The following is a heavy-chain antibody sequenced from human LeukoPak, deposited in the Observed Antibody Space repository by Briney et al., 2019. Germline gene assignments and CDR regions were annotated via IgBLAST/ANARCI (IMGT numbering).Heavy chain of an antibody. Sequence: GGSLRLSCVVSGFTFSTYSMNWVRQAPGKGLEWVSHITSSSTIYYADPVKGRFTISRDNPKNSLYLQMNSLRAEDTAVYYCARGIDNWGQGTLVTVSS. CDR3: ARGIDN. CDR2: ITSSSTI. J-gene: IGHJ4*02. V-gene: IGHV3-48*01. CDR1: GFTFSTYS.